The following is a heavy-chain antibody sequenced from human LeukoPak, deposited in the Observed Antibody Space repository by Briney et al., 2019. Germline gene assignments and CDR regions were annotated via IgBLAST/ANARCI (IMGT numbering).Heavy chain of an antibody. CDR1: GGSISSYY. D-gene: IGHD3-10*01. V-gene: IGHV4-59*01. J-gene: IGHJ4*02. CDR2: IYYSGST. CDR3: ARDGPLITMVRGAPQVFDY. Sequence: SETLSLTCTVSGGSISSYYWSWIRQPPGKGLEWIGYIYYSGSTNYNPSLKSRVTISVDTSKNQFSLKLSSVTAADTAVYYCARDGPLITMVRGAPQVFDYWGQGTLVTVSS.